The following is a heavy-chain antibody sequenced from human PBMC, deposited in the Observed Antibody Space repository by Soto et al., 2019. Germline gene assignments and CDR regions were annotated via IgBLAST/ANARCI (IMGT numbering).Heavy chain of an antibody. CDR1: GFTFSSYW. J-gene: IGHJ4*02. CDR2: INSDGITT. D-gene: IGHD6-19*01. CDR3: ASQPGYSSGWYNF. V-gene: IGHV3-74*01. Sequence: PGWSLRLSCATSGFTFSSYWMHWFRQGPGKGLVWVSRINSDGITTNYADSVKGRFTIYRDNAKNTLYLQMNSLSAEDTAVYYCASQPGYSSGWYNFWGQGTLVTVSS.